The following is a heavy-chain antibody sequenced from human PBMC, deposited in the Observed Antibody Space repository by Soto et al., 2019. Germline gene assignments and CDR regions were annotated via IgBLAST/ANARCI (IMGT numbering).Heavy chain of an antibody. CDR3: ARGPMTTVHNWLDP. Sequence: SETLSLTCAVYGGSFSGFYWSWIRQPPGKGLEWIGEINHSGSTNYNPSLKSRVTISVDTSKNQFSLKLSSVTAADTAVYYCARGPMTTVHNWLDPWGQGTLVTASS. CDR1: GGSFSGFY. V-gene: IGHV4-34*01. D-gene: IGHD4-17*01. CDR2: INHSGST. J-gene: IGHJ5*02.